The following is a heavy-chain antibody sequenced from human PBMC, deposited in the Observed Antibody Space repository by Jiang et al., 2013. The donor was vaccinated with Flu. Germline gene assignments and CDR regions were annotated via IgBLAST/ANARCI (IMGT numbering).Heavy chain of an antibody. D-gene: IGHD3-10*01. CDR1: GDSVSSNTAA. J-gene: IGHJ5*02. CDR2: TYYRSKWYN. CDR3: ARVLSKSGWFDH. V-gene: IGHV6-1*01. Sequence: CAISGDSVSSNTAAWNWIRQSPSRGLEWLGRTYYRSKWYNDYAVSVRSRISINPDTSKNQFSLQLNSVTPEDTALYYCARVLSKSGWFDHWGQGTLVTISS.